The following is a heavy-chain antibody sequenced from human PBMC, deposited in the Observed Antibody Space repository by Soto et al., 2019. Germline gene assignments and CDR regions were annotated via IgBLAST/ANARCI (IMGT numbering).Heavy chain of an antibody. CDR1: GFTFSSYS. D-gene: IGHD3-16*01. V-gene: IGHV3-21*01. Sequence: EVQLVESGGGLVKPGGSLRLSCAASGFTFSSYSMNWVRQAPGKGLEWVSYISSSSCYIYYADSVKGRFTISRDNAKNALSLQMSIQRAEGAAGYCRGRVGGQCSPGVDYGGQATLVTVSS. CDR3: GRVGGQCSPGVDY. J-gene: IGHJ4*02. CDR2: ISSSSCYI.